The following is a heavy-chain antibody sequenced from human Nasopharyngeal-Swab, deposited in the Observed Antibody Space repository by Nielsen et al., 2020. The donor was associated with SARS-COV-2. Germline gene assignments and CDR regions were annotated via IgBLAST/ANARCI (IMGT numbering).Heavy chain of an antibody. Sequence: GGSLRLSCVVSGFTFRSYAMSWVRQAPGKGLEWVSSITSSGEKTDYADPVKGRFSISRDNSKNMLYLQMNSLRAEDTAVYYCAKGNTVKDYWGQGTLVTVSS. CDR1: GFTFRSYA. CDR3: AKGNTVKDY. J-gene: IGHJ4*02. CDR2: ITSSGEKT. D-gene: IGHD3-10*01. V-gene: IGHV3-23*01.